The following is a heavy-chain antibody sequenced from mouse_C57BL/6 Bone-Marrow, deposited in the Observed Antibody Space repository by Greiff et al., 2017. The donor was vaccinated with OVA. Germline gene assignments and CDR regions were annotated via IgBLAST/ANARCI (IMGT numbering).Heavy chain of an antibody. J-gene: IGHJ4*01. CDR1: GYSFTGYY. V-gene: IGHV1-42*01. Sequence: VQLQQSGPELVKPGASVKISCKASGYSFTGYYMNWVKQSPDKSLEWIGAINPSTGGTTYNQKFKAKATLTVDKSSSTAYMLLKSLTSEDSAVYYCTRELNARAYWGQGTSVTVSA. CDR2: INPSTGGT. CDR3: TRELNARAY.